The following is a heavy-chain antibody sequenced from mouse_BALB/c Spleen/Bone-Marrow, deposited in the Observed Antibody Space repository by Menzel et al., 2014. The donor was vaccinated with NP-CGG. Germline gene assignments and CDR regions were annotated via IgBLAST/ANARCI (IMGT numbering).Heavy chain of an antibody. CDR3: ARRGCNPSFDY. CDR1: GYAFSSSW. D-gene: IGHD2-1*01. CDR2: IYPGDGDT. Sequence: QVQLQQSGPELVKPGASVKISCKASGYAFSSSWMNWVKQRPGQGLEWIGRIYPGDGDTNYNGKFKGKATLTADKSSSTAYMQLSSLTSVDSAVYFCARRGCNPSFDYWGQGTTLTVSS. V-gene: IGHV1-82*01. J-gene: IGHJ2*01.